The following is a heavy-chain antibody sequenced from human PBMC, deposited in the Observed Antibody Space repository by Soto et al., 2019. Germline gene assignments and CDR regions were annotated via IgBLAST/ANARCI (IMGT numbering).Heavy chain of an antibody. CDR3: ARAGEAAGYSSGWYYFDY. Sequence: SVKVSCKASGGTFSSYAISWVRQAPGQGLEWMGGIIPIFGTANYAQKFQGRVTITADESTSTAYMELSSLRSEDTAVYYCARAGEAAGYSSGWYYFDYWGQGALVTVS. V-gene: IGHV1-69*13. CDR1: GGTFSSYA. CDR2: IIPIFGTA. J-gene: IGHJ4*02. D-gene: IGHD6-19*01.